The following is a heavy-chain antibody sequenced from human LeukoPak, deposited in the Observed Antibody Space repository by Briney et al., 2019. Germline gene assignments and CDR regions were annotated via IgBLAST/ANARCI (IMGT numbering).Heavy chain of an antibody. CDR3: ARHTDSSGWYRAWFDP. CDR2: MFYSGTA. Sequence: SETLSLTCTVSGGSTSSSRHYWGWIRQPPGKGLEWIGSMFYSGTAYYNASLKSRVTISVDTSKNQFSLKVTSVTAADTAVYYCARHTDSSGWYRAWFDPWRQGTLVTVSS. D-gene: IGHD6-19*01. CDR1: GGSTSSSRHY. J-gene: IGHJ5*02. V-gene: IGHV4-39*01.